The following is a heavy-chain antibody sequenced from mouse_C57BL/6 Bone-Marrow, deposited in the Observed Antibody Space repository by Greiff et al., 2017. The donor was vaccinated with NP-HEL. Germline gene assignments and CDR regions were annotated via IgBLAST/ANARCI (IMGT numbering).Heavy chain of an antibody. V-gene: IGHV14-4*01. J-gene: IGHJ2*01. CDR2: IDPENGDT. D-gene: IGHD3-2*01. CDR1: GFNIKDDY. Sequence: VQLQQSGAELVRPGASVKLSCTASGFNIKDDYMHWVKQRPEQGLEWIGWIDPENGDTEYASKFQGKATITADTSSNTAYLQLSSLTSEDTAVYYCTSDSLRDYWGQGTTLTVSS. CDR3: TSDSLRDY.